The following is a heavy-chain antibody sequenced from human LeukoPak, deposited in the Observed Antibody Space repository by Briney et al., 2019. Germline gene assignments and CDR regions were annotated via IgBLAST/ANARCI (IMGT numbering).Heavy chain of an antibody. CDR3: AKGYSGSYLFDY. CDR1: GFTFSSYA. D-gene: IGHD1-26*01. V-gene: IGHV3-23*01. CDR2: ISGSGGST. Sequence: GGTLRLSCAASGFTFSSYAMSWVRQAPGKGLEWVSAISGSGGSTYYADSVKGRFTISRDNSKNTLYLQMNSLRAEDTAVYYCAKGYSGSYLFDYWGQGTLVTVSS. J-gene: IGHJ4*02.